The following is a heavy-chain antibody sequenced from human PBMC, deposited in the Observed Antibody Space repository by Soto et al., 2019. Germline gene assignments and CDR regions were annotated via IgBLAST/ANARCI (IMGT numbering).Heavy chain of an antibody. D-gene: IGHD6-13*01. V-gene: IGHV3-33*03. CDR3: AKDLSSSFDAFDI. Sequence: QVQLVESGGGVVQPGRSLRLACAASGFTVSRYGMQWVRQAPGKGLGLVAVTYYEGSDNYYADSVKGRFTISRDKSKNTLFLHMSSLRAEDTAVYSCAKDLSSSFDAFDIWGQGTMVTVSS. CDR1: GFTVSRYG. CDR2: TYYEGSDN. J-gene: IGHJ3*02.